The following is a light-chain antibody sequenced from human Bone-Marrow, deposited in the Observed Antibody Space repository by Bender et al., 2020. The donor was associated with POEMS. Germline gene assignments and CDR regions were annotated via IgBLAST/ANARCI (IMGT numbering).Light chain of an antibody. Sequence: QSALTQPASVSGSPGQSITISCTGTSSDVGSYNLVSWFQQHPNKAPKLMIYEVSKRPSGVSNRFSGSKSGNTASLTISGLQADDEADYYCSSYANDTLKFGGGTKLTVL. CDR1: SSDVGSYNL. V-gene: IGLV2-14*02. J-gene: IGLJ3*02. CDR2: EVS. CDR3: SSYANDTLK.